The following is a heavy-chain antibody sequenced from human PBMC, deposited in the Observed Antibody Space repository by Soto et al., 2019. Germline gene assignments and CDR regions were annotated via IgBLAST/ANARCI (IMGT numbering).Heavy chain of an antibody. CDR2: ISSSSSYI. J-gene: IGHJ4*02. D-gene: IGHD3-10*01. CDR1: GFTFSSYS. CDR3: ARDLYDWFRGVPTLDY. Sequence: EVQLVESGGGLVKPGGSLRLSCAASGFTFSSYSMNWVRQAPGKGLEWVSSISSSSSYIYYADTVKGRFTISRDNAKNSLYPQMNSLRAEDTAVYYCARDLYDWFRGVPTLDYWGQGTLVTVSS. V-gene: IGHV3-21*01.